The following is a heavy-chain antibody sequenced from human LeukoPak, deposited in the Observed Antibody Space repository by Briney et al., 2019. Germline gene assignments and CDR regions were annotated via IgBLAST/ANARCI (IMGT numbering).Heavy chain of an antibody. Sequence: PGGSLRLSCAASGFTFSSYAMHWVRQAPGKGLEWVAVISYDGSNKYYADSVKGRFTISRDNAKNSLYLQMNSLRAEDTAVYYCARYSSSWQNAFDIWGQGTMVTVSS. CDR2: ISYDGSNK. CDR1: GFTFSSYA. CDR3: ARYSSSWQNAFDI. D-gene: IGHD6-13*01. V-gene: IGHV3-30-3*01. J-gene: IGHJ3*02.